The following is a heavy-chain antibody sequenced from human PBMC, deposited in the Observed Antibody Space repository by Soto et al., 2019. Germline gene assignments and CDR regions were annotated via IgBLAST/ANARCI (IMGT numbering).Heavy chain of an antibody. CDR2: IIPILGIA. Sequence: QVQLVQSGAEVKKPGSSVKVSCKASGGTFSSYTISWVRQAPGQGLEWMGRIIPILGIANYAQKFQGRVTITADKSTSPAYMELSSLRSEDTAVYYCARTESDMVRGVLWGQGTLVTVSS. CDR1: GGTFSSYT. CDR3: ARTESDMVRGVL. J-gene: IGHJ4*02. V-gene: IGHV1-69*02. D-gene: IGHD3-10*01.